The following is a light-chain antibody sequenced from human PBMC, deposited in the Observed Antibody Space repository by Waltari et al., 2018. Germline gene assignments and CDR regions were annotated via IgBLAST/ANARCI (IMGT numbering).Light chain of an antibody. CDR2: AVT. CDR3: CSHAGSTTFVL. J-gene: IGLJ2*01. Sequence: QSALTQPASVSGSPGQSITISCTGTSTDLGGYNPVFLYQQHPGRLPKLLIYAVTERPSGVSYRFSASKSGNTASLTISALQAEDEADYYCCSHAGSTTFVLFGGGTKLTVL. V-gene: IGLV2-23*02. CDR1: STDLGGYNP.